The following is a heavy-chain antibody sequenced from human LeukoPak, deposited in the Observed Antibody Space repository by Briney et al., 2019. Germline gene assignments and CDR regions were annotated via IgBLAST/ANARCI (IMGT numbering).Heavy chain of an antibody. D-gene: IGHD3-22*01. Sequence: GASVTVSCTASGYTFTSYDINWVRQAPGHGLEWMGWMNPNSGNTGYAQKFQGRVTMTRNTSISTAYMELSSLRSEDTAVYYCARTPGDSSGYYDYYYYMDVWGKGTTVTVSS. J-gene: IGHJ6*03. CDR3: ARTPGDSSGYYDYYYYMDV. V-gene: IGHV1-8*01. CDR1: GYTFTSYD. CDR2: MNPNSGNT.